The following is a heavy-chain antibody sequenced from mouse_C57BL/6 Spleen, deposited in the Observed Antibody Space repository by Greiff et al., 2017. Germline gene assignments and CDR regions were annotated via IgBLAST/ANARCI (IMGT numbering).Heavy chain of an antibody. CDR3: ARFPGEIYYAGDY. D-gene: IGHD1-1*01. Sequence: QVQLQQSGAELVRPGASVKMSCKASGYTFTSYYMHWVQQTPRQGLEWIGAIYPGNGDTSYNQQFKGKATLTVAKSSSPAYILLRSLTSEDSAVYFWARFPGEIYYAGDYWGQGTTLTVSS. V-gene: IGHV1-12*01. CDR1: GYTFTSYY. CDR2: IYPGNGDT. J-gene: IGHJ2*01.